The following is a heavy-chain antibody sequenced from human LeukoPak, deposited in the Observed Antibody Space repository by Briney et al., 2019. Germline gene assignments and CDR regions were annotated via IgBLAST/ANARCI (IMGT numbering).Heavy chain of an antibody. CDR2: FDPEDGET. V-gene: IGHV1-24*01. CDR3: ATDPLLRYFDWYPR. D-gene: IGHD3-9*01. J-gene: IGHJ4*02. CDR1: GYTLTELS. Sequence: ASVKVSCKVSGYTLTELSMHWVRQAPGKGLEWMGGFDPEDGETVYAQKFQGRVTMTEDTSTDTAYMELSSLRSEDTAVYYCATDPLLRYFDWYPRWGQGPLVTVSS.